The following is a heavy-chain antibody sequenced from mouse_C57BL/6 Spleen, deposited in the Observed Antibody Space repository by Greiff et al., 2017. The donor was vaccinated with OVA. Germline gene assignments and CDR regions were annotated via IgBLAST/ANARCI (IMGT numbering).Heavy chain of an antibody. J-gene: IGHJ2*01. V-gene: IGHV1-69*01. D-gene: IGHD2-2*01. CDR1: GYTFTSYW. CDR2: IDPSDSYT. Sequence: VQLQQPGAELVMPGASVKLSCKASGYTFTSYWMHWVKQRPGQGLEWIGEIDPSDSYTNYNQKFKGKSTLTVDKSSSTAYMQLSSLTSEDSAVYYCARRWLPHYFDYWGQGTTLTVSS. CDR3: ARRWLPHYFDY.